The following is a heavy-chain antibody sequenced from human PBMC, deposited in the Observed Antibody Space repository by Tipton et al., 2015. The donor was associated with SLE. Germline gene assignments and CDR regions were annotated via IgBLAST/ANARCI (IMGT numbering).Heavy chain of an antibody. J-gene: IGHJ4*02. D-gene: IGHD6-19*01. V-gene: IGHV3-49*04. CDR2: IRSKAYGGTT. Sequence: SLRLSCAASGFTFSSYAMSWVRQAPGKGLEWVGFIRSKAYGGTTEYAASVKGRFTISRDDSKSIAYLQMNSLKTEDTAVYYCTRDAALAGYFDYWGQGTLVTVSS. CDR1: GFTFSSYA. CDR3: TRDAALAGYFDY.